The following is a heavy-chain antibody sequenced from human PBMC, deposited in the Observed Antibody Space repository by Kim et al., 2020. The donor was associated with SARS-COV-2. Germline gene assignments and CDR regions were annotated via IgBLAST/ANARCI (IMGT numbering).Heavy chain of an antibody. V-gene: IGHV1-2*02. CDR3: ARDGAYYDILTGYDY. J-gene: IGHJ4*02. CDR2: INPNSGGT. D-gene: IGHD3-9*01. CDR1: GYTFTGYY. Sequence: ASVKVSCKASGYTFTGYYMHWVRQAPGQGLEWMGWINPNSGGTNYAQKFQGRVTMTRDTSISTAYMELSRLRSDDTAVYYCARDGAYYDILTGYDYWGQGTLVTVSS.